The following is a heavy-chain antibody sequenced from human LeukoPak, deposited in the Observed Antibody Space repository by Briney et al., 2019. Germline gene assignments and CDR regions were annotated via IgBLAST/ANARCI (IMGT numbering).Heavy chain of an antibody. CDR1: GFTFSSHA. CDR3: AKDRPPRGGGSLDY. D-gene: IGHD2-15*01. V-gene: IGHV3-23*01. CDR2: ISGSGGSA. Sequence: QPGGSLRLSCAASGFTFSSHAMSWVRQAPGKGLEWVSAISGSGGSAYYADSVKGRFTISRDNSKNTLYLQMNSLRAEDTAVYYCAKDRPPRGGGSLDYWGQGTLVTVSS. J-gene: IGHJ4*02.